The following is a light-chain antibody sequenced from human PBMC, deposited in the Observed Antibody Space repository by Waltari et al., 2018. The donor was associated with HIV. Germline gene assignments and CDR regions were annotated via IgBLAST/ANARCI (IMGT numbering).Light chain of an antibody. CDR3: QQCYSTPCT. J-gene: IGKJ2*02. V-gene: IGKV4-1*01. CDR1: QSALSRSNNKND. CDR2: WAS. Sequence: DIVMTQSPDSLAVSLGETASITGKSSQSALSRSNNKNDLTWYQQRPGQPPKLLLFWASTRQSGVPDRFSGSGSGADFTLTISSLQAEDVAVYYCQQCYSTPCTFGQGTKLEIK.